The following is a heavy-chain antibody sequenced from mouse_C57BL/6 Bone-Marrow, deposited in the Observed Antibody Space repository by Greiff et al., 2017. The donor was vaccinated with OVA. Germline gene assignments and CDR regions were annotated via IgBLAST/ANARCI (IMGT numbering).Heavy chain of an antibody. CDR3: ARYDYSNRWYFDV. V-gene: IGHV1-82*01. CDR1: GYAFSSSW. CDR2: IYPGDGDT. J-gene: IGHJ1*03. Sequence: VMLVESGPELVKPGASVKISCKASGYAFSSSWMNWVKQRPGKGLEWIGRIYPGDGDTNYNGKFKGKATLTADKSSSTAYMQLSSLTSEDSAVYFCARYDYSNRWYFDVWGTGTTVTVSS. D-gene: IGHD2-5*01.